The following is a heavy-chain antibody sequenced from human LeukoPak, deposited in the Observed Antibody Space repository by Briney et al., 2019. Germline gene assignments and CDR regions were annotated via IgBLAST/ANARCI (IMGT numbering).Heavy chain of an antibody. CDR2: IRSKAYGGTT. J-gene: IGHJ6*03. V-gene: IGHV3-49*04. D-gene: IGHD3-9*01. Sequence: GGSLRLSCTASGFTFGDYAMSWVRQAPGKGLEWVGFIRSKAYGGTTEYAASVKGRFTISRDDSKSIAYLQMNSLKTEDTAVYYCTRSFDWLLYYYYYMDVWGKGTTVTISS. CDR1: GFTFGDYA. CDR3: TRSFDWLLYYYYYMDV.